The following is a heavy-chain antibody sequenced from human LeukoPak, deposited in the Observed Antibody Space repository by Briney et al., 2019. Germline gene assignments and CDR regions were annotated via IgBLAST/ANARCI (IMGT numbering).Heavy chain of an antibody. D-gene: IGHD5-18*01. CDR2: VYYSGST. CDR3: ARTNSYGYADY. Sequence: SETLSLTCTVSGGSIINSYYHWGWIRPPPGKGLEWIGSVYYSGSTYYNSSLKSRVTISVDTSKNQFFLIMNSMTAADTAMYYCARTNSYGYADYWGQGTLVTVSS. J-gene: IGHJ4*02. V-gene: IGHV4-39*07. CDR1: GGSIINSYYH.